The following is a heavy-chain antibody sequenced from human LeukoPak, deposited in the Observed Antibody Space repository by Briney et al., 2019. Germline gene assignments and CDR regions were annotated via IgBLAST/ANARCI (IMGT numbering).Heavy chain of an antibody. CDR1: GYTFTSYD. Sequence: AASVKVSCKASGYTFTSYDINWVRQATGQGLEWMGWMNPNSGNTGYAQKFQGRVTITRNTSISTAYMELSSLRSEDTAVYYCARVIRRSSWYVDGNDYWGQGTLVTVSS. D-gene: IGHD6-13*01. V-gene: IGHV1-8*03. CDR3: ARVIRRSSWYVDGNDY. CDR2: MNPNSGNT. J-gene: IGHJ4*02.